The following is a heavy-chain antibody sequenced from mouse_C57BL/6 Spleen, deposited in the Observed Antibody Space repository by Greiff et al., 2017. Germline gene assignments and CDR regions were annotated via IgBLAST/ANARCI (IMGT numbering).Heavy chain of an antibody. D-gene: IGHD4-1*01. CDR3: ARGELGGPAWFAY. CDR2: INYDGSST. J-gene: IGHJ3*01. Sequence: EVKLVESEGGLVQPGSSMKLSCTASGFTFSDYYMAWVRQVPEKGLEWVANINYDGSSTYYLDSLKSRFIISRDNAKNILYLQMSSLKSEDTATYYGARGELGGPAWFAYWGQGTLVTVSA. CDR1: GFTFSDYY. V-gene: IGHV5-16*01.